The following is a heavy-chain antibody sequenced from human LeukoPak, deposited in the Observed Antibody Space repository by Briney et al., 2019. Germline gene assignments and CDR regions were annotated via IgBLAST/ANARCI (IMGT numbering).Heavy chain of an antibody. CDR3: ARVGAARDYYYYYMDV. Sequence: ASVKVSCKASGYTFTSYYMHWVRQAPGQGLEWMGWINPNSGGTNYAQKFQGRVTMTRDTSISTAYMELSRLRSDDTAVYYCARVGAARDYYYYYMDVWGKGTTVTVSS. CDR2: INPNSGGT. J-gene: IGHJ6*03. CDR1: GYTFTSYY. D-gene: IGHD6-25*01. V-gene: IGHV1-2*02.